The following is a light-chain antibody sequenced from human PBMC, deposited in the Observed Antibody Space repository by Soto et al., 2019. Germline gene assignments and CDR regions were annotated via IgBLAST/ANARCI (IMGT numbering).Light chain of an antibody. V-gene: IGLV1-40*01. CDR2: GNS. CDR3: QSYDSSLSRFYV. J-gene: IGLJ1*01. CDR1: SSNIGAGYD. Sequence: QSVLTQPPSVSGAPGQRVTISCTGSSSNIGAGYDVHWYQQLPGTAPKLLIYGNSNRPSGVPDRFSGSKSGTSASLAITGLQAEEEADYYCQSYDSSLSRFYVFGTGTQLTVL.